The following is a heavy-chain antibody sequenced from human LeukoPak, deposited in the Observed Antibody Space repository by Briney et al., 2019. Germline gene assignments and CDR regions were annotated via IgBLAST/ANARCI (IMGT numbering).Heavy chain of an antibody. V-gene: IGHV4-4*07. CDR1: GGSISTHF. CDR3: TRGLHTSLPFH. D-gene: IGHD2/OR15-2a*01. J-gene: IGHJ4*02. CDR2: VYPDRSP. Sequence: SETLSLTCTVSGGSISTHFWSWIRQTAAKDLEWIGRVYPDRSPNYTPSLESRVTMSRDTSQNQFSLNLSSVTAADTAVYYCTRGLHTSLPFHWGQGTRVTVSA.